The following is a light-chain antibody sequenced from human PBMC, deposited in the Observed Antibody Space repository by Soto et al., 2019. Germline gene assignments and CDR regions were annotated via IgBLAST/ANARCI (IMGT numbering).Light chain of an antibody. CDR1: SSNIGSNT. CDR2: SNN. Sequence: QLVLTQPPSASGTPGQRVTISCSGSSSNIGSNTVNWYQQLPGTAPKLLIYSNNQRPSGVPDRFSGSKSGTSASLAISGLQSEDEADYYCAAWDDSLNVYVFGTETKLTVL. CDR3: AAWDDSLNVYV. J-gene: IGLJ1*01. V-gene: IGLV1-44*01.